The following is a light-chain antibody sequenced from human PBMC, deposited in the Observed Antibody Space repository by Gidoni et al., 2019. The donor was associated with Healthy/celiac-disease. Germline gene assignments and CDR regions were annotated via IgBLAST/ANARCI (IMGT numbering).Light chain of an antibody. CDR1: QSISSY. J-gene: IGKJ1*01. CDR2: AAS. CDR3: QQSNSTPRT. V-gene: IGKV1-39*01. Sequence: DIQMTQSPSSLSASVGDRVTITCRASQSISSYLNWYQQKPGKAPKLRIYAASSLQSGVPSRFSGSGCGTDFTLTISSRQPEDFATYYCQQSNSTPRTFGQGTKVEIK.